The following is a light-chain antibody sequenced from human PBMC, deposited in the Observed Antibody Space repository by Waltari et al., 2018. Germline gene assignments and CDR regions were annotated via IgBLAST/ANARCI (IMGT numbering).Light chain of an antibody. Sequence: IVMPQSPATLSVFPGERAPLSSAASHSFRSNLAWYQHKPGQAPRLLIYGASTRATGIPARFSDSGSETEFTLTISSLQSEDFAVYFCQQYDDWLGTFGQGTKVEIK. CDR3: QQYDDWLGT. J-gene: IGKJ1*01. CDR2: GAS. CDR1: HSFRSN. V-gene: IGKV3-15*01.